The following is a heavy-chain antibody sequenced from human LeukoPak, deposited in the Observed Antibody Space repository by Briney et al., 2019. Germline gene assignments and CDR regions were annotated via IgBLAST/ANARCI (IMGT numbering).Heavy chain of an antibody. J-gene: IGHJ4*02. CDR1: GFTFSNAW. D-gene: IGHD6-13*01. Sequence: PGGSLRLSCAASGFTFSNAWMSWVRQAPGKGLEWVSVIDSGGSTDYADSVKGRFTISRDNSKNTLYLQMNSLRAEDTAVYYCARYSIAAAGTNFDYWGQGTLVTVSS. CDR3: ARYSIAAAGTNFDY. V-gene: IGHV3-66*01. CDR2: IDSGGST.